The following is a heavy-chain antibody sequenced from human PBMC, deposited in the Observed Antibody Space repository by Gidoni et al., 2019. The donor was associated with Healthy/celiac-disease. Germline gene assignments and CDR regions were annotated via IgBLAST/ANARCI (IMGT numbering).Heavy chain of an antibody. CDR3: AKDLYLKSDYVWGSYRYPFDY. J-gene: IGHJ4*02. CDR2: ISYDGSNK. CDR1: VFTFSSYG. D-gene: IGHD3-16*02. Sequence: QVQLVESGGGVVQPGRSLRLSCAASVFTFSSYGMHWVRQAPGKGLEWLAVISYDGSNKYYADSVKGRFTISRDNSKNTLYLQMNSLRAEDTAVYYCAKDLYLKSDYVWGSYRYPFDYWGQGTLVTVSS. V-gene: IGHV3-30*18.